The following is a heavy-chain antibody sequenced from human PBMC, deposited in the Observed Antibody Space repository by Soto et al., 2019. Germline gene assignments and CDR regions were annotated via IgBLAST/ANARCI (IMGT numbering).Heavy chain of an antibody. CDR2: INAANGDR. CDR3: AKSGASSPANWFDS. CDR1: GYMFTNHA. J-gene: IGHJ5*01. Sequence: GASVKVSCKASGYMFTNHAIHWVRQAPGQRLEWLGWINAANGDRRYSVRFQGRVTITRDTSATTTHMDLSSLISEDTAVYYCAKSGASSPANWFDSWGQGTLVTVSS. D-gene: IGHD6-13*01. V-gene: IGHV1-3*01.